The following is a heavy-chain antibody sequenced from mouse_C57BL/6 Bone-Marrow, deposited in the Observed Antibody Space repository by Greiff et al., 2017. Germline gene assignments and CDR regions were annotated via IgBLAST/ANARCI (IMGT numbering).Heavy chain of an antibody. Sequence: EVQLVESGGDLVKPGGSLKLSCAASGFTFSSYGMSWVRQTPDKRLEWVATISSGGSYTYYPDSVKGRFTISRDNAKNTLYLQMSSLKSEDTAMYYCASQTTSYSMGYWGQGTSVTVSS. V-gene: IGHV5-6*01. J-gene: IGHJ4*01. CDR3: ASQTTSYSMGY. D-gene: IGHD5-5*01. CDR2: ISSGGSYT. CDR1: GFTFSSYG.